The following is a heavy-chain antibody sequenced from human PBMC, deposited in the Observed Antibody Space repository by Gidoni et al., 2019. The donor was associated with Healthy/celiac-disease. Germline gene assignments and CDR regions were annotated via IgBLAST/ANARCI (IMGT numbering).Heavy chain of an antibody. CDR3: ARVAASGSLDY. CDR1: GGSIRSYY. V-gene: IGHV4-59*01. J-gene: IGHJ4*02. CDR2: IYYSGST. D-gene: IGHD3-10*01. Sequence: QVQLQESGPGLVTPSETLSLTCTVSGGSIRSYYWSWIRQPPGKRLEWIGYIYYSGSTNYNPSHKSGVTIAVDTSKNQIALKLSSVTAADTAVYYWARVAASGSLDYWGQGTLVTVSS.